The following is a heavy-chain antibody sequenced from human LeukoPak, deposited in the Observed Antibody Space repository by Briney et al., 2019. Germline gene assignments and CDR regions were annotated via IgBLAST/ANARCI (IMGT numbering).Heavy chain of an antibody. V-gene: IGHV4-34*01. CDR1: GGSFSGYY. Sequence: SETLSLTCAVYGGSFSGYYWSWIRQPPGKGLEWIGEINHSGSTNYNPSLKSRVTISVDTSKNQFSLKLSSVTAADTAVYYCARGPSGSQIYHYYYYGMDVWGQGTTVTVSS. CDR3: ARGPSGSQIYHYYYYGMDV. D-gene: IGHD3-10*01. J-gene: IGHJ6*02. CDR2: INHSGST.